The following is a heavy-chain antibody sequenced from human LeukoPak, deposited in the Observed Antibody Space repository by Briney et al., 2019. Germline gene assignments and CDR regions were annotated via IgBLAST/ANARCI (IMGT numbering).Heavy chain of an antibody. Sequence: SETLSLTCTVSGGSISSNSYYWGWIRQPPGKGLEWIGEINHSGSTNYNPSLKSRVTISVDTSKNQFSLKLSSVTAADTAVYYCARAGLDYYYYYYMDVWGKGTTVTVSS. CDR2: INHSGST. CDR3: ARAGLDYYYYYYMDV. V-gene: IGHV4-39*07. D-gene: IGHD3/OR15-3a*01. J-gene: IGHJ6*03. CDR1: GGSISSNSYY.